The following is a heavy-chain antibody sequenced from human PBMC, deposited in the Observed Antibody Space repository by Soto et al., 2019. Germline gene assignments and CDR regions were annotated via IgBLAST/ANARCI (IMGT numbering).Heavy chain of an antibody. CDR2: INHSGST. CDR1: GGSFSGYY. Sequence: SETLSLTCAVYGGSFSGYYWSWIRQPPGKGLEWIGEINHSGSTNYNPSLKSRVTISVDTSKNQFSLKLSSVTAADTAVYYCASGGILTGYKNWFDPWGQGTLVTVSS. CDR3: ASGGILTGYKNWFDP. D-gene: IGHD3-9*01. V-gene: IGHV4-34*01. J-gene: IGHJ5*02.